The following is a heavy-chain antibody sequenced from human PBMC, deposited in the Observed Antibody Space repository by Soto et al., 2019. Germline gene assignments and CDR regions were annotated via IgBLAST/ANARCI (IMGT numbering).Heavy chain of an antibody. J-gene: IGHJ6*02. D-gene: IGHD1-26*01. V-gene: IGHV1-46*01. CDR3: AREAIVAGATHGMDV. CDR1: GYTLTTFF. Sequence: QVQLVQSGAEVKKPGASVKVSCKASGYTLTTFFMHWVRQAPGQGLEWMGVINPGYPAGRSTTYARKFQGRGTLPADTSASTVYMQLRRLRSDDTAVYYCAREAIVAGATHGMDVWGQGTTVTVSS. CDR2: INPGYPAGRST.